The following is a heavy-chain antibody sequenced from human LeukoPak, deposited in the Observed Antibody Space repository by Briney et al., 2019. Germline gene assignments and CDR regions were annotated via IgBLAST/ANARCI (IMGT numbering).Heavy chain of an antibody. D-gene: IGHD2-15*01. V-gene: IGHV3-30-3*01. J-gene: IGHJ4*02. CDR3: ARDRRYCGGGSCYFDYFCDY. CDR2: ISYDGSIN. CDR1: GFNFNSYA. Sequence: PGRSLRLSCAASGFNFNSYAVHWVRQAPGKGLEWVAVISYDGSINFYAASVKGRFTISRDNSKNTLYLQMNSLRAEDSALYFCARDRRYCGGGSCYFDYFCDYWGQGTLVTVSS.